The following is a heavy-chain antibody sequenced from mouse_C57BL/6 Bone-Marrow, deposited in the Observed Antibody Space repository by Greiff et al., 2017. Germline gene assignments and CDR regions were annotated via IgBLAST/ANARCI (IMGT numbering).Heavy chain of an antibody. J-gene: IGHJ3*01. CDR1: GFTFSSYA. Sequence: DVKLVESGGGLVKPGGSLKLSCAASGFTFSSYAMSWVRQTPEKRLEWVATISDGGSYTYYPDNVKGRFTISRDNAKNNLYLQMSHLKSEDTAMYYFARALFAYWGQGTLVTVSA. CDR3: ARALFAY. CDR2: ISDGGSYT. V-gene: IGHV5-4*03.